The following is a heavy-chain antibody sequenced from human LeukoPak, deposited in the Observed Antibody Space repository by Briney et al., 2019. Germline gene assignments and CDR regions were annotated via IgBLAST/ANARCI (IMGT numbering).Heavy chain of an antibody. J-gene: IGHJ4*02. Sequence: SETLSLTCTVSSGSISSGGYSWSWIRQPPGQGLEWIGDIYHSGSTNYSTALRSRVTISLDRSKNQFFLKLSYVSAADTAVYYCAREYCSGGNCDFDYWGQGTLVTVSS. CDR1: SGSISSGGYS. V-gene: IGHV4-30-2*01. D-gene: IGHD2-15*01. CDR2: IYHSGST. CDR3: AREYCSGGNCDFDY.